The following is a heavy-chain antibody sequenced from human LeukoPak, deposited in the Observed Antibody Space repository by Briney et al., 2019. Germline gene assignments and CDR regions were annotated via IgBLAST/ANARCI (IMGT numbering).Heavy chain of an antibody. CDR3: ARDLWFGEEHPYYYYGMDV. D-gene: IGHD3-10*01. J-gene: IGHJ6*02. CDR1: GFTFSSYE. V-gene: IGHV3-48*03. CDR2: ISSSGSTI. Sequence: PGGSLRLSCAASGFTFSSYEMNWVRQAPGKGLEWVSYISSSGSTIYYADFVKGRFTISRDDAKNSLYLQMNSLRVEDTAVYYCARDLWFGEEHPYYYYGMDVWGQGTTVTVSS.